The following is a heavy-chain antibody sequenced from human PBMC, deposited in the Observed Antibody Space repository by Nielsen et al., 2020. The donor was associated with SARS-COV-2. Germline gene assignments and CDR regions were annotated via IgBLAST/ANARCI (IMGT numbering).Heavy chain of an antibody. J-gene: IGHJ4*02. CDR1: GFTFDDYG. V-gene: IGHV3-20*04. CDR2: INWNGGST. CDR3: VKGMNDFWSGFIDY. Sequence: GESLKISCAASGFTFDDYGMSWVRQAPGKGLEWVSGINWNGGSTGYADSVKGRFTISRDNSKNTLYLHMSSLRAEDTAVYYCVKGMNDFWSGFIDYWGQGTLVAVSS. D-gene: IGHD3-3*01.